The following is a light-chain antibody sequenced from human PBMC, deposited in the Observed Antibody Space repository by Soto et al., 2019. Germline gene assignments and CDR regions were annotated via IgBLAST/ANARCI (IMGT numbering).Light chain of an antibody. J-gene: IGKJ3*01. CDR3: QQYYSIPFT. V-gene: IGKV4-1*01. Sequence: DIVMTQSPDSLAVSLGERATINCKSSQSVLYSSNNKNYLAWYQHKPGQPPKLLIYWASTRESGVPDRFSGSGSGTDFTLTISSLQAEDVEVYYCQQYYSIPFTLGPGTKVDIK. CDR1: QSVLYSSNNKNY. CDR2: WAS.